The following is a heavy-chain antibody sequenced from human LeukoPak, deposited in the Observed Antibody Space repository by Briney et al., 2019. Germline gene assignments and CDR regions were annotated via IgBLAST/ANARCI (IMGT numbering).Heavy chain of an antibody. CDR1: GVSFSGYY. Sequence: ASETLSLTCAVYGVSFSGYYWSWIRQPPGKGLEWIGEINHSGSTNYNPSLKSRVTISVDTSKNQFSLKLMFVTAADTAVYYCARVTSDAFDIWGLGTVVTVSS. CDR2: INHSGST. J-gene: IGHJ3*02. V-gene: IGHV4-34*01. CDR3: ARVTSDAFDI.